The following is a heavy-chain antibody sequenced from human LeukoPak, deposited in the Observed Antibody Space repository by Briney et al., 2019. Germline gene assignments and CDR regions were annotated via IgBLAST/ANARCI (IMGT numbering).Heavy chain of an antibody. CDR1: GGSISSYY. CDR2: IYTTGST. D-gene: IGHD5-18*01. Sequence: SETLSLTCTVSGGSISSYYWSWIRQPAGKGLEWIGRIYTTGSTNYNPSLKSRVTISADTSKNQFSLKLSSVTAADTAVYYCARGYSYGYYRFDPWGQGTLVTVSS. V-gene: IGHV4-4*07. J-gene: IGHJ5*02. CDR3: ARGYSYGYYRFDP.